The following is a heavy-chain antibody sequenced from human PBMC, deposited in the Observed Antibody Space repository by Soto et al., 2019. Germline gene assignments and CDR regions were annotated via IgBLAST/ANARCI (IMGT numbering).Heavy chain of an antibody. J-gene: IGHJ6*02. CDR2: ISGSGGST. CDR1: VFTFSSYA. Sequence: SLRLSCAASVFTFSSYAMSWVRQAPGKGLEWVSAISGSGGSTYYADSVKGRFTISRDNSKNTLYLQMNSLRAEDTAVYYCAKAAGRDLTEFWSGKGFLYLGMGVWGQGTTVTVS. CDR3: AKAAGRDLTEFWSGKGFLYLGMGV. V-gene: IGHV3-23*01. D-gene: IGHD3-3*01.